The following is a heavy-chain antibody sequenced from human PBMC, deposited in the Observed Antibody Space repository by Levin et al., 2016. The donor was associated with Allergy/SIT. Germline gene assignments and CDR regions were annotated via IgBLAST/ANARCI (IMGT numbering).Heavy chain of an antibody. V-gene: IGHV1-69*02. D-gene: IGHD2-21*02. CDR3: ASEGGRRVTAILYYFDY. CDR1: GGTFSSYT. Sequence: SVKVSCKASGGTFSSYTISWVRQAPGQGLEWMGRIIPILGIANYAQKFQGRVTITADKSTSTAYMELSSLRSEDTAVYYCASEGGRRVTAILYYFDYWGQGTLVTVSS. CDR2: IIPILGIA. J-gene: IGHJ4*02.